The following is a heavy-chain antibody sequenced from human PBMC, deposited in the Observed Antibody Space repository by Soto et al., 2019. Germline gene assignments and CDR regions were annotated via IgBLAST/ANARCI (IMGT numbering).Heavy chain of an antibody. Sequence: GGSLRLSCAASGFTFSDAWMSWVRQAPGKGLEWVGRIKSKTDGGTTDYAAPVKGRFTISRDDSINTLYLQMNSLKTEDTAVYYCTTGDTYYDYVWGSYRVDYWGQGTLVTVSS. CDR3: TTGDTYYDYVWGSYRVDY. J-gene: IGHJ4*02. V-gene: IGHV3-15*01. D-gene: IGHD3-16*02. CDR2: IKSKTDGGTT. CDR1: GFTFSDAW.